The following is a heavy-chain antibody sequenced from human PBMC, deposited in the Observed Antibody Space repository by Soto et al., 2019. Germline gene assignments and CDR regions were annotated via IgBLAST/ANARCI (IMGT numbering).Heavy chain of an antibody. D-gene: IGHD3-3*01. CDR2: INHSGST. Sequence: SETLSLTCAVYGGSFSGYYWSWIRQPPGKGLEWIGEINHSGSTNYNPSLKSRVTISVDTSKNQFSLKLSSVTAADTAVYYCARVTKSKRRYSDFWSGYRDYWGPGALVTVSS. J-gene: IGHJ4*02. CDR1: GGSFSGYY. V-gene: IGHV4-34*01. CDR3: ARVTKSKRRYSDFWSGYRDY.